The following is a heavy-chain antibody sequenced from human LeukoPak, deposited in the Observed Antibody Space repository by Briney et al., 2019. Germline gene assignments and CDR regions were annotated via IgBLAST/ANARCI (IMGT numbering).Heavy chain of an antibody. V-gene: IGHV3-74*01. CDR1: GFTFSSYW. J-gene: IGHJ3*02. Sequence: GGSLRLSCAASGFTFSSYWMHWVRQAPGKGLVWVSRINSDGSSTKYADSVKGRFAISRDNAKNTLFLQMNSLSPEDTAVYYCARDRSIEDAFDIWGQGTMVTVSS. CDR3: ARDRSIEDAFDI. D-gene: IGHD3-3*02. CDR2: INSDGSST.